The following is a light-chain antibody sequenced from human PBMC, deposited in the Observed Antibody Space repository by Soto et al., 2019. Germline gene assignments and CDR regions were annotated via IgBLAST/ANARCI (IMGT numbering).Light chain of an antibody. V-gene: IGKV1-5*03. CDR2: QAS. J-gene: IGKJ4*01. CDR3: QQYSTYPLT. Sequence: DIQMTQSPSTLSTSVGDRGTITCRASQSISHWLAWYQQEPGKAPDILIYQASSLKSGVPSRFSGSGSGTDFTLTITSLQPDDFSTYYCQQYSTYPLTFGGGTKVEVK. CDR1: QSISHW.